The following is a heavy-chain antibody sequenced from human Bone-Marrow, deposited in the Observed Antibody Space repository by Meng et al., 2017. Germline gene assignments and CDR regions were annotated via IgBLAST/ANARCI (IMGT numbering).Heavy chain of an antibody. J-gene: IGHJ3*02. D-gene: IGHD3-22*01. CDR1: GFPFSSYA. V-gene: IGHV3-30*04. CDR2: ISYDGSNK. CDR3: ASLDDSSGYYSSDDAFDI. Sequence: GESLKTSCAASGFPFSSYAMYRVRQAPGKGLEWVAVISYDGSNKYYADSVKGRFTISRDNSKNTLYLQMNSLRAEDTPVYYCASLDDSSGYYSSDDAFDIWGQGTMVTVSS.